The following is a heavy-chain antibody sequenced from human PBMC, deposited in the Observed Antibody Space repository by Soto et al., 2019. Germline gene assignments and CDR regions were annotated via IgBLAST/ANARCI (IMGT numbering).Heavy chain of an antibody. CDR2: ISSSSSTI. V-gene: IGHV3-48*02. D-gene: IGHD1-1*01. Sequence: GVLRLSCAASGFTFSSYSMNWVRQAPGKGLEWVSYISSSSSTIYYADSVKGRFTISRDNAKNSLYLQMNSLRDEDTAVYYCARDNNPDYYYYYGMDVWGQGTTVTVSS. CDR1: GFTFSSYS. J-gene: IGHJ6*02. CDR3: ARDNNPDYYYYYGMDV.